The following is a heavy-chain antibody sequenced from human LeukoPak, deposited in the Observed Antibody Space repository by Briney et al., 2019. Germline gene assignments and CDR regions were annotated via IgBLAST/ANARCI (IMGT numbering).Heavy chain of an antibody. D-gene: IGHD6-13*01. V-gene: IGHV3-23*01. CDR2: ISGSGGST. J-gene: IGHJ4*02. Sequence: PGGSLRLSCAASGFTFSSYAMSWVRQAPGKGLEWVSAISGSGGSTYYADSVKGRFTISRDNAKNSLYLQMNSLRAEDTAVYYCARGHISAAGNFDYWGQGTLVTVSS. CDR1: GFTFSSYA. CDR3: ARGHISAAGNFDY.